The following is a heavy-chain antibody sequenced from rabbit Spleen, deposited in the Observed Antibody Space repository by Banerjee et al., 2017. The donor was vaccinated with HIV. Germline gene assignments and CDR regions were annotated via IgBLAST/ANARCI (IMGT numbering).Heavy chain of an antibody. J-gene: IGHJ4*01. D-gene: IGHD7-1*01. CDR3: ARAGYITDNAATGSNL. Sequence: QSLEESGGDLVKPGASLTLTCTASAFSFSSSDYMCWVRQAPGKGLEWIGCIYTGSGTTYYANWAKGRFTISKTSSTTVTLQMTSLTAADTATYFCARAGYITDNAATGSNLWGQGTLVTVS. V-gene: IGHV1S40*01. CDR2: IYTGSGTT. CDR1: AFSFSSSDY.